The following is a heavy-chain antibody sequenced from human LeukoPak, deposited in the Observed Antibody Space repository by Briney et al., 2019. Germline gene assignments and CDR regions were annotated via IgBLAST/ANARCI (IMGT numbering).Heavy chain of an antibody. Sequence: PSETLSLTCTVSGGSISSGGYYWSWIRQHPGKGLEWIGYIYYTGSAYFNPSLKSRVTTSVDTSKNQFSLKLSSVTAADTAVYYCARAPRDGYNYYFDSWGQGTLVTVSS. CDR2: IYYTGSA. D-gene: IGHD5-24*01. J-gene: IGHJ4*02. V-gene: IGHV4-31*03. CDR1: GGSISSGGYY. CDR3: ARAPRDGYNYYFDS.